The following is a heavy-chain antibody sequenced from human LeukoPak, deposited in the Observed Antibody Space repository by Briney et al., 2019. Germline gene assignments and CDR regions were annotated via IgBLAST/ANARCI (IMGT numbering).Heavy chain of an antibody. D-gene: IGHD6-13*01. CDR1: GYTFTSYA. V-gene: IGHV1-3*01. CDR3: ARGYKAAAYYYGIDV. J-gene: IGHJ6*04. Sequence: ASVKVSCKASGYTFTSYAMHWVRQAPGQRLEWMGWINAGNGNTKYSQKFQGRVTITRDTSASTAYMELSSLRSEDTAVYYCARGYKAAAYYYGIDVWGKGTTVTVSS. CDR2: INAGNGNT.